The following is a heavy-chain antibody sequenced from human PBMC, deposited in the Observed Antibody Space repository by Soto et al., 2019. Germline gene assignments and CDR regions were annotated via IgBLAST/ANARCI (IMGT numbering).Heavy chain of an antibody. Sequence: GASVKVSCKASGYTFTSYGISWVRQAPGQGLEWMGWISAYNGNTNYAQKLQGRVTMTTDTSTSTAYIELRSLRSDDTAVYYCARVSSDIVVVPAAHYWGQGTLVTVSS. CDR2: ISAYNGNT. V-gene: IGHV1-18*01. CDR3: ARVSSDIVVVPAAHY. D-gene: IGHD2-2*01. J-gene: IGHJ4*02. CDR1: GYTFTSYG.